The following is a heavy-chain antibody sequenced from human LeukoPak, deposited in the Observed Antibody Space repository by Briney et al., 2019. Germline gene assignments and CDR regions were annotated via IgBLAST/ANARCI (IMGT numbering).Heavy chain of an antibody. J-gene: IGHJ4*02. CDR3: AKQSVRSVVVIAICDY. CDR2: ISGSGGST. V-gene: IGHV3-23*01. CDR1: GFTFSSYA. D-gene: IGHD2-21*01. Sequence: PGGSLRLSCAASGFTFSSYAMSWVRQAPGKGLEWVSAISGSGGSTYYADSVKGRFTISRDNSKNTLYLQMNSLRAEDTAVYYCAKQSVRSVVVIAICDYWGQGTLVTVSS.